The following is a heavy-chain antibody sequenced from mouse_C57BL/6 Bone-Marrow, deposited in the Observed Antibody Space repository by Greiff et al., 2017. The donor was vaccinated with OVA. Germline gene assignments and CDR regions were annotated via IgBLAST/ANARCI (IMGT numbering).Heavy chain of an antibody. CDR3: ARRDSSGYVWFAY. D-gene: IGHD3-2*02. J-gene: IGHJ3*01. CDR1: GFNIKNTY. Sequence: VQLQQSVAELVRPGASVKLSCTASGFNIKNTYMHWVKQRPEQGLEWIGRIDPANGNTKYAPKFQGKATITADTSPNTAYLQLSSLTSEDTAIYYCARRDSSGYVWFAYWGQGTLVTVSA. CDR2: IDPANGNT. V-gene: IGHV14-3*01.